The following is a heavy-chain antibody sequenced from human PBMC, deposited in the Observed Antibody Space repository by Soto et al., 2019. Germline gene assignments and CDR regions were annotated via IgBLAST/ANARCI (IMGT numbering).Heavy chain of an antibody. CDR2: IYYSGST. J-gene: IGHJ4*02. V-gene: IGHV4-30-4*01. D-gene: IGHD5-18*01. CDR3: ARDGRGYSYGYGLDY. Sequence: SETLSLTCTVSGGSISSGDYYWSWIRQPPGKGLEWIGYIYYSGSTYYNPSLKSRVTISVDTSKNQFSLKLSSVTAADTAVYYCARDGRGYSYGYGLDYWGQGTLVTVSS. CDR1: GGSISSGDYY.